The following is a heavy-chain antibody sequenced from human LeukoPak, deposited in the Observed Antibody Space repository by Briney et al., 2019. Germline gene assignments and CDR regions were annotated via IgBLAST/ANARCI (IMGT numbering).Heavy chain of an antibody. V-gene: IGHV3-23*01. J-gene: IGHJ4*02. CDR1: GFTFSSYA. Sequence: GGSLRLSCAASGFTFSSYAMSWVRQAPGKGLEWVSAISGSGGSTYYADSVKGRFTISRDNSKNTLYLQMNSLRAEDTAVYYCAMYYYYDSSGYKNFDYWGQGTLVTVSS. CDR2: ISGSGGST. CDR3: AMYYYYDSSGYKNFDY. D-gene: IGHD3-22*01.